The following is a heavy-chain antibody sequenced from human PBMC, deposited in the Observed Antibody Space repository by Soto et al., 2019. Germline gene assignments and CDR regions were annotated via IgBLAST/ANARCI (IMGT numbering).Heavy chain of an antibody. J-gene: IGHJ3*02. CDR2: LSATGGST. V-gene: IGHV3-23*01. D-gene: IGHD3-22*01. Sequence: GGSLRLSCVASGFTFSSYAMSWVRQAPGKGLEWVSSLSATGGSTYYADSVKGRFSISRDNSKNTLHLQMNSLRVEDTAVYYFSRDQEYYVSSYYYPVDGFNIWGQGTMVTVSS. CDR1: GFTFSSYA. CDR3: SRDQEYYVSSYYYPVDGFNI.